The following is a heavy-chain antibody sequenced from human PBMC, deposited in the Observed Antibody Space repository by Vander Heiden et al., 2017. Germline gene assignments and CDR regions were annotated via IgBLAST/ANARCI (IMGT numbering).Heavy chain of an antibody. Sequence: EVQLVESGGVLVQPGRSLRLSCAASGFTFDDYAMHWVRQAPGKGLEWVSGISWNSIRIGYADSVKGRFTISRNNAENSLYLQMNSLRTEDTVLYYCARDKSYYGSGDYWGQGTLVTVSS. CDR3: ARDKSYYGSGDY. CDR2: ISWNSIRI. J-gene: IGHJ4*02. D-gene: IGHD3-10*01. V-gene: IGHV3-9*01. CDR1: GFTFDDYA.